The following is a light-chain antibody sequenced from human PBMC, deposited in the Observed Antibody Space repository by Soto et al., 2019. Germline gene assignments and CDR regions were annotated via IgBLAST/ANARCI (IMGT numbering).Light chain of an antibody. CDR3: QQDYNSPRT. CDR1: QAIGND. V-gene: IGKV1-6*01. Sequence: IQVTQSPSSLSASVGDRVTITCRTSQAIGNDLGWFQQKPGKAPKLLIYAASILPSGVPSRFSGSGSGTDFTLISSRLPDEDFATYYWQQDYNSPRTFGQGTKVEIK. J-gene: IGKJ1*01. CDR2: AAS.